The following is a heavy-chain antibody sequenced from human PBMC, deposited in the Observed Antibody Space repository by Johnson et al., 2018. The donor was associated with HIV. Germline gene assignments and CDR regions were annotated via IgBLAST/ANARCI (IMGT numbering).Heavy chain of an antibody. V-gene: IGHV3-30*03. J-gene: IGHJ3*02. CDR1: AFTFSSYA. Sequence: QVQLVESGGGLVQPGGSLRLSCAASAFTFSSYAMHWVRQAPGKGLEWVAVISYDGSNKYYADSVKGRFTISRDNSKNTLYLQMNSLRAEDTAVYYCASVRSDYSNDDAFDIWGQGTMVTVSS. CDR3: ASVRSDYSNDDAFDI. D-gene: IGHD4-11*01. CDR2: ISYDGSNK.